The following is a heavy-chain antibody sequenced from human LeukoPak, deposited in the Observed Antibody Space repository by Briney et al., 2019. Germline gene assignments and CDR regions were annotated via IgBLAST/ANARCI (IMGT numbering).Heavy chain of an antibody. CDR2: ISGGGGNT. D-gene: IGHD3-16*01. CDR1: KFAFSSYA. J-gene: IGHJ4*02. V-gene: IGHV3-23*01. Sequence: PGGSLRLSCAASKFAFSSYAMSWVRQAPGKGLEWVSAISGGGGNTYYADSVKGRFTISRDNSKNTLYLQMNSLKAEDTAVYYCASNWAYDYVVQSYWGQGTLVTVSS. CDR3: ASNWAYDYVVQSY.